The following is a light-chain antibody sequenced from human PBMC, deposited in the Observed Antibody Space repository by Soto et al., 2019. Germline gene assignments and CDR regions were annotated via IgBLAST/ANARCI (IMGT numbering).Light chain of an antibody. CDR2: DAS. Sequence: EIALKETPSTVSCTPPYRATISCQVIQSVSSYLAWYQQKPGQAPRLLIYDASNRATGIPDRFSGSGSGTDFTLTISSLEPEDFAVYYCQQRRNWPPGERFAQGAKVDIK. CDR3: QQRRNWPPGER. J-gene: IGKJ1*01. V-gene: IGKV3-11*01. CDR1: QSVSSY.